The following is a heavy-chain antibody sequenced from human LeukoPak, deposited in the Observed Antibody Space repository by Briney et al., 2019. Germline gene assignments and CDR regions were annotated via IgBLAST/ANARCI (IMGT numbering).Heavy chain of an antibody. V-gene: IGHV1-69*13. CDR3: ARVVKSDGDYATTWYFDL. Sequence: SVKVSCKASGGTFSSYAISWVRQAPGQGLERMGGIIPIFGTANYAQKFQGRVTITADESTSTAYMELSSLRSEDTAVYYCARVVKSDGDYATTWYFDLWGRGTLDTVSS. D-gene: IGHD4-17*01. J-gene: IGHJ2*01. CDR2: IIPIFGTA. CDR1: GGTFSSYA.